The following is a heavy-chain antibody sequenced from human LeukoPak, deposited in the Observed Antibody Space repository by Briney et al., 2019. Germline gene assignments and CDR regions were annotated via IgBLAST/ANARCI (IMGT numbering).Heavy chain of an antibody. CDR1: GFTFRTYA. J-gene: IGHJ4*02. Sequence: GGSLRLPCAASGFTFRTYAMSWVRQAPGKGREGVSVISNTGGSTFYAVSVKGRLSISRDNSENTLYLQMNSVRAEDTAVYYCAKRASGSGASLYYFDYWGQGTLVTVSS. CDR3: AKRASGSGASLYYFDY. D-gene: IGHD3-10*01. CDR2: ISNTGGST. V-gene: IGHV3-23*01.